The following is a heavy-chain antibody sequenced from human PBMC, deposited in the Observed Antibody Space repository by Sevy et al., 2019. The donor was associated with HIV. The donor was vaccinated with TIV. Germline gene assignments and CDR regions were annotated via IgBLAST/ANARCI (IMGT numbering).Heavy chain of an antibody. D-gene: IGHD6-25*01. CDR1: GFTFSRVG. V-gene: IGHV3-30*18. J-gene: IGHJ6*02. CDR2: ISNDGSDK. Sequence: GGSLRLSCVASGFTFSRVGMHWVRQAPGKGLEWVAIISNDGSDKQYANSGKGRFTISRKNSKDTLYQQMNSLRLDDTAVYYCANSRGRYEGSGWVYYYYLMDVWGQGATVTVSS. CDR3: ANSRGRYEGSGWVYYYYLMDV.